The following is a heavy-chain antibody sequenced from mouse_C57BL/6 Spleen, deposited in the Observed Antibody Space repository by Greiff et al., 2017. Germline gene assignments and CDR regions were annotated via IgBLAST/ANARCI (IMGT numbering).Heavy chain of an antibody. J-gene: IGHJ1*03. CDR2: ISSGSSTI. CDR1: GFTFSDYG. V-gene: IGHV5-17*01. D-gene: IGHD2-5*01. Sequence: LVESGGGLVKPGGSLKLSCAASGFTFSDYGMHWVRQAPEKGLEWVAYISSGSSTIYYADTVKGRCTISRDNAKNTLFLQMTSLRSEDTAMYYCARDSNYPYWYFDVWGTGTTVTVSS. CDR3: ARDSNYPYWYFDV.